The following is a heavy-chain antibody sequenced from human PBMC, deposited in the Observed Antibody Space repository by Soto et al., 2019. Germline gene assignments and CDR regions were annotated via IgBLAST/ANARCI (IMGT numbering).Heavy chain of an antibody. CDR2: IIPIFGTA. CDR1: GGTFSSYA. Sequence: QVQLVQSGAEVKKPGSSVKVSCKASGGTFSSYAISWVRQAPGQGLEWMGGIIPIFGTANYAQKFQGRVTITADESTSTAYMELSSLRSEDTAMYYCASCSHLQNDYYYYGMDVWGQGTTVTVSS. D-gene: IGHD4-4*01. CDR3: ASCSHLQNDYYYYGMDV. V-gene: IGHV1-69*01. J-gene: IGHJ6*02.